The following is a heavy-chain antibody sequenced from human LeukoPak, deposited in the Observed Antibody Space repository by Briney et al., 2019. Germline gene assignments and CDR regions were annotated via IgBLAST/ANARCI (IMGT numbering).Heavy chain of an antibody. V-gene: IGHV4-59*08. Sequence: PSETMSLTCTVSGGSFSGFYCSWIRHPPGKRLEWIGYIYHTGTTNYSPSLKSRVTISVDTSKSQCSLKLNSVTAPDTAVYHCARHESYLNWFDPWGQGTLVTVSS. CDR1: GGSFSGFY. J-gene: IGHJ5*02. CDR2: IYHTGTT. CDR3: ARHESYLNWFDP.